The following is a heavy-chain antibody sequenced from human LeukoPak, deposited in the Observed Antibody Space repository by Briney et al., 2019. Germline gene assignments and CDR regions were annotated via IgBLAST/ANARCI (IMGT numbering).Heavy chain of an antibody. Sequence: GGSLRLSCAASGFTFDDYGMSWVRQAPGKGLEWVSGINWNGGSTGYADSVKGRFTISRDNAKNSLYLQMNSLRAEDTALYYCARGRGTTRGDAFDIWGQGTMVTVSS. D-gene: IGHD1-1*01. CDR2: INWNGGST. V-gene: IGHV3-20*04. CDR1: GFTFDDYG. J-gene: IGHJ3*02. CDR3: ARGRGTTRGDAFDI.